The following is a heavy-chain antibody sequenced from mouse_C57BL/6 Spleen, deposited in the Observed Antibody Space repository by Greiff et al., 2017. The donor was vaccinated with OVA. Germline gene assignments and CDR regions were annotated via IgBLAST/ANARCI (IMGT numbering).Heavy chain of an antibody. V-gene: IGHV1-82*01. D-gene: IGHD3-3*01. Sequence: QVQLQQSGPELVKPGASVKISCKASGYAFSSSWMNWVKQRPGKGLEWIGRIYPGDGDTNYTGTVKGKATLTADKSSSTAYMQLSSLTAEDSAVYFCERGTWDYWGQGTTLTVSS. CDR1: GYAFSSSW. CDR3: ERGTWDY. J-gene: IGHJ2*01. CDR2: IYPGDGDT.